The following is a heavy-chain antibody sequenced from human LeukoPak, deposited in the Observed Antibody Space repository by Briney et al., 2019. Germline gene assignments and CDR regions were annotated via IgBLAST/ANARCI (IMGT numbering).Heavy chain of an antibody. CDR2: IYYSGST. CDR3: ARIYSSSWYLYFDY. CDR1: GLNFNDYY. J-gene: IGHJ4*02. V-gene: IGHV4-59*01. Sequence: LRLSCAASGLNFNDYYMSWIRQAPGKGLEWIGYIYYSGSTNYNPSLKSRVTISVDTSKNQFSLKLSSVTAADTAVYYCARIYSSSWYLYFDYWGQGTLVTVSS. D-gene: IGHD6-13*01.